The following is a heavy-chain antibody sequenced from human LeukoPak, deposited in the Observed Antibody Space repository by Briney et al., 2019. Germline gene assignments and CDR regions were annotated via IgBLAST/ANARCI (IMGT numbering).Heavy chain of an antibody. V-gene: IGHV3-15*01. CDR2: IKSKTDGGTT. CDR3: TTGGHYFGS. D-gene: IGHD3-16*01. CDR1: GFTFSNYW. Sequence: SGGSLRLSCAASGFTFSNYWMSWVRQAPGKGLEWVGHIKSKTDGGTTDYAAPVKGRFTISRDDSQTTLYLQMNSLKSEDTALYYCTTGGHYFGSWGQGTLVTVSS. J-gene: IGHJ4*02.